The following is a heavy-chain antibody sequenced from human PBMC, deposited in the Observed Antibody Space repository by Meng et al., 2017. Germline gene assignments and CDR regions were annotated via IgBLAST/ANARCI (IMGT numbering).Heavy chain of an antibody. CDR2: IYPGDSDT. CDR3: ASGGSSGWYQDAFDI. J-gene: IGHJ3*02. CDR1: GYSFTSYW. V-gene: IGHV5-51*01. Sequence: GESLKISCKGSGYSFTSYWIGRVRQMPGKGLEWMGIIYPGDSDTRYSPSFQGQVTISADKSISTAYLQWSSLKASDTAMYYCASGGSSGWYQDAFDIWGQGTMVTVSS. D-gene: IGHD6-19*01.